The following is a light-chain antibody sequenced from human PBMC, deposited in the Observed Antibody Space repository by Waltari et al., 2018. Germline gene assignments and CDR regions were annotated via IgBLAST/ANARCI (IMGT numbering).Light chain of an antibody. CDR1: SSPFGDYDF. V-gene: IGLV2-8*01. J-gene: IGLJ3*02. CDR2: EVS. CDR3: SSYAGSNTWV. Sequence: QSALTQPPSASDSPGQSVPISCPGTSSPFGDYDFVSWYQHHPGQAPKIMIYEVSKRPSGVPDRFSGSKSGSTASLTVSGLQAEDEATYYCSSYAGSNTWVFGGGTKLTVL.